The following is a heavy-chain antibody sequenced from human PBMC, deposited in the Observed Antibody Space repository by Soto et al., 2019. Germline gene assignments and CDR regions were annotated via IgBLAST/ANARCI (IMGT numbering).Heavy chain of an antibody. CDR2: ISGSGGST. CDR3: AKDIFPGELRINCWDP. Sequence: GGSLRLSCAASGFTFSSYAMSWVRQAPGKGLEWVSAISGSGGSTYYADSVKGRFTISRDNSKNTLYLQMNSLRAEDTAVYYCAKDIFPGELRINCWDPWGQGTLVTVSS. V-gene: IGHV3-23*01. D-gene: IGHD1-7*01. CDR1: GFTFSSYA. J-gene: IGHJ5*02.